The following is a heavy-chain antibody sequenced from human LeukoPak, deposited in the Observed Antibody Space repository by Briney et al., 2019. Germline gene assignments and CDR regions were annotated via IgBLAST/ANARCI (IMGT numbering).Heavy chain of an antibody. V-gene: IGHV3-21*01. J-gene: IGHJ5*02. D-gene: IGHD1-26*01. CDR1: GFTVSSYS. CDR3: ARDVGSAAADWEEYWFDP. CDR2: ISSSSSCI. Sequence: PGGSLRLSCAASGFTVSSYSMNWVRQAPGKGLEWVSSISSSSSCIYYADSVKGRFTVSRDNAKNSLYLQMNSLRAEDTAVYYCARDVGSAAADWEEYWFDPWGQGTLVTASS.